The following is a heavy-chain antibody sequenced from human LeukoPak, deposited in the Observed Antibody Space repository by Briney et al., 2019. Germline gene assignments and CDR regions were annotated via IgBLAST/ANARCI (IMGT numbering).Heavy chain of an antibody. CDR1: SRSFSGYY. J-gene: IGHJ4*02. V-gene: IGHV4-34*01. Sequence: SETLSLTCAVYSRSFSGYYWSWLRHPPGTGLEWIGEINHSVRANFHRSLKSRVTIPGETSKNQSSLKQTSVTAADTAVYYCARDVDTAMVALDYWGEGALVTVP. D-gene: IGHD5-18*01. CDR2: INHSVRA. CDR3: ARDVDTAMVALDY.